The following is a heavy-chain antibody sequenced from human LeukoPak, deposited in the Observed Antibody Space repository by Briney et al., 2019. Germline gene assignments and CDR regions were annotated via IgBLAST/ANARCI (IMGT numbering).Heavy chain of an antibody. CDR1: GFTFSTYS. Sequence: GGSLRLSCAASGFTFSTYSMNWVRQAPGKGLEWVSTITTSGATYYADSVKGRFTISRDNSKNTLYLQMNSLRAEDTAVYYCAKNSPKPAGTYFQHCGQGTLVTVSS. D-gene: IGHD2-2*01. CDR3: AKNSPKPAGTYFQH. V-gene: IGHV3-23*01. CDR2: ITTSGAT. J-gene: IGHJ1*01.